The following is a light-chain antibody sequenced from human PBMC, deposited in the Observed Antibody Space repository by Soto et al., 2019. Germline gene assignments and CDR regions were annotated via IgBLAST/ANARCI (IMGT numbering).Light chain of an antibody. CDR1: QSVSSN. CDR3: QQYNNWGRT. Sequence: EIVMTQSPATLSVSPGERDTLSCRASQSVSSNLAWYQQKPGQAPRLLIYGASTRATGIPARFSGSGSGTEFTLTISSLQSEDFAVYYCQQYNNWGRTFGQGTKVDIK. CDR2: GAS. V-gene: IGKV3-15*01. J-gene: IGKJ1*01.